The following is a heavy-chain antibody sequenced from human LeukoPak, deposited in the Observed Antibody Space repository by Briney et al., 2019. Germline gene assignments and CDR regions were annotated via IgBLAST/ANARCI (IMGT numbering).Heavy chain of an antibody. J-gene: IGHJ4*02. Sequence: SETLSLTCTVSGGSIGSGGYYWSWIRQHPGKGLEWIGYIYYSGTTYYNSSLKSRVTISVDTSENQFSLKLSSVTAADTAVYYCARNTRAATGYFDYWGQGTLVTVSS. D-gene: IGHD4-17*01. CDR2: IYYSGTT. CDR3: ARNTRAATGYFDY. V-gene: IGHV4-31*03. CDR1: GGSIGSGGYY.